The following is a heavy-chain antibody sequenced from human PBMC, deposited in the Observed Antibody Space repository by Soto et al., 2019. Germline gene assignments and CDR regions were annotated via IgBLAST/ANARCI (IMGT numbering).Heavy chain of an antibody. D-gene: IGHD5-18*01. Sequence: QVQLVQSGAEVKKPGSSVKVTCKASGGTFSSNAISWVRQAPGQGLEWMGGIIPILATAHYAQTFQGRVTTTAAESTSTASMAMTRLKSAATAVYYCVTGGRGYSSGPLFYVECWGQGTVVSVSS. CDR2: IIPILATA. J-gene: IGHJ4*02. CDR1: GGTFSSNA. V-gene: IGHV1-69*11. CDR3: VTGGRGYSSGPLFYVEC.